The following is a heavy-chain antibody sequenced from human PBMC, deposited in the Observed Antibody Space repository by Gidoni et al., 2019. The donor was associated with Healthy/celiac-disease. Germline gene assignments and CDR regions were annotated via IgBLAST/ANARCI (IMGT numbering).Heavy chain of an antibody. CDR2: INHSGST. CDR1: GGSFSGYY. Sequence: QVQLQQWGAGLLKPSETLSLTCAVYGGSFSGYYWSWIRQPPGKGLEWIGEINHSGSTNYHPSLKSRVTISVDTSKNQFSLKLSSVTAAGTAVYYCARGRGGNLRYYYYGMDVWGQGTTVTVSS. V-gene: IGHV4-34*01. D-gene: IGHD2-21*02. CDR3: ARGRGGNLRYYYYGMDV. J-gene: IGHJ6*02.